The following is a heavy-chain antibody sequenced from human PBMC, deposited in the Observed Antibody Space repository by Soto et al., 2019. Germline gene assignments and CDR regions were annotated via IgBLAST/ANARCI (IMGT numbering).Heavy chain of an antibody. CDR2: ISYDGSNK. CDR1: GFTFSSYA. CDR3: ARVPSSGWYYFDY. J-gene: IGHJ4*02. D-gene: IGHD6-19*01. Sequence: QVQLVESGGGVVQPGRSLRLSCAASGFTFSSYAMHWVRQAPGKGLEWVAVISYDGSNKYYADSVKGRFTISRDSSKNTLYLQMNSLRAEDTAVYYCARVPSSGWYYFDYWGQGTLVTVSS. V-gene: IGHV3-30-3*01.